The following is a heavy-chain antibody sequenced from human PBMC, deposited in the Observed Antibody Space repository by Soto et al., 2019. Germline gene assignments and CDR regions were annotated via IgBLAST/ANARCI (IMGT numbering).Heavy chain of an antibody. V-gene: IGHV3-7*04. D-gene: IGHD3-9*01. Sequence: EVQLMESGGGLVQPGGSLRLSCAASGFSFSSYWMSWVRQAPGKGLEWVANIKRDKSEKYYVDSVKGRFTISRDNAKNSLYMEMNSLRAEDTAVYYCVREGVLTGYYFDYWGQGALVTVSS. CDR2: IKRDKSEK. CDR1: GFSFSSYW. CDR3: VREGVLTGYYFDY. J-gene: IGHJ4*02.